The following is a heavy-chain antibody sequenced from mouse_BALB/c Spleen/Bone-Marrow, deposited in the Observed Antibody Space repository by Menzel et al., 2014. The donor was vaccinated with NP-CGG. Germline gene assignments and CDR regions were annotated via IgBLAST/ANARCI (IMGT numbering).Heavy chain of an antibody. V-gene: IGHV1-87*01. J-gene: IGHJ4*01. CDR2: IYPGDGDT. CDR3: ASPYGNHDAMDY. Sequence: QVQLQQSGAELARPGASVKLSCKASGYTFTSYWMQWVKQRPGQGLQWIGAIYPGDGDTRYTQKFRGKATLTADKSSNTAYMQLSSLTSEDSAVYFCASPYGNHDAMDYWGQGTSVTVSS. CDR1: GYTFTSYW. D-gene: IGHD2-1*01.